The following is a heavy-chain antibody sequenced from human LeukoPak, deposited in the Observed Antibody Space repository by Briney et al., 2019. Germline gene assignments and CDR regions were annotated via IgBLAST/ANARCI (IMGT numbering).Heavy chain of an antibody. J-gene: IGHJ6*02. CDR2: IYYSGST. CDR1: GGSISSSSYY. Sequence: PSETLSLTCTVSGGSISSSSYYWGWIRQPPGKGLEWIGSIYYSGSTYYNPSLKSRVTISVDTSKNQFSLKLSSVTAADTAVYYCARGGKSGSYPMGYYYYGMDVWGQGTTVTVSS. CDR3: ARGGKSGSYPMGYYYYGMDV. D-gene: IGHD1-26*01. V-gene: IGHV4-39*07.